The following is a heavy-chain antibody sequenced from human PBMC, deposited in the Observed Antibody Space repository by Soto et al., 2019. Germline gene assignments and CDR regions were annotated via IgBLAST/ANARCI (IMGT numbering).Heavy chain of an antibody. Sequence: LGESLKISCKGSVYSVFNHWIAWVRQMPGRGLEWMGIIYPDDSDTRYSPSFQGQVTISADKSISTAYLQWSSLEASDSAMYYCARPTYCSSTSCSPFDYWGQGTLVTVSS. CDR3: ARPTYCSSTSCSPFDY. J-gene: IGHJ4*02. CDR2: IYPDDSDT. CDR1: VYSVFNHW. V-gene: IGHV5-51*01. D-gene: IGHD2-2*01.